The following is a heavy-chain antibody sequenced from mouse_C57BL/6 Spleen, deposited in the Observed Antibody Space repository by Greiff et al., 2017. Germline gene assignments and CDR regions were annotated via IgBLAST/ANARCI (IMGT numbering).Heavy chain of an antibody. D-gene: IGHD1-1*01. V-gene: IGHV1-15*01. CDR2: IDPETGGT. CDR1: GYTFTDYE. J-gene: IGHJ2*01. CDR3: TNYYGSSPN. Sequence: VKLMESGAELVRPGASVTLSCKASGYTFTDYEMHWVKQTPVHGLEWIGAIDPETGGTAYNQKFKGKAILTADKSSSTAYMELRSLTSEDSAVYYCTNYYGSSPNWGQGTTLTVSA.